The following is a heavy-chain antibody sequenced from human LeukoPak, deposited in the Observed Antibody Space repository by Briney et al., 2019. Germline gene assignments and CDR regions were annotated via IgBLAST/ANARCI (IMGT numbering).Heavy chain of an antibody. CDR3: ASTGNDYGDYHPFDY. V-gene: IGHV4-59*08. Sequence: SETLSLTCTVSDGSISSYYWSWIRQPPGKGLEWIGYIYYSGSTNYNPSLKSRVTISVDTSKNQFSLKLSSVTAADTAVYYCASTGNDYGDYHPFDYWGQGTLVTVSS. D-gene: IGHD4-17*01. J-gene: IGHJ4*02. CDR1: DGSISSYY. CDR2: IYYSGST.